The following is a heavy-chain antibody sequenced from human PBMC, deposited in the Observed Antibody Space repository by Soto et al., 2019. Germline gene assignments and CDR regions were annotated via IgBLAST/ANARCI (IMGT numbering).Heavy chain of an antibody. J-gene: IGHJ6*02. D-gene: IGHD3-10*01. CDR3: ARTNGTMVRGATTFYGMDV. V-gene: IGHV3-30-3*01. CDR1: GFTFSSYA. CDR2: ISYDGSNK. Sequence: GGSLRLSCAASGFTFSSYAMHWVRQAPGKGLEWVAVISYDGSNKYYADSVKGRFTISRDNSKNTLYLQMNSLRAEDTAVYYCARTNGTMVRGATTFYGMDVWGQGTTVTVSS.